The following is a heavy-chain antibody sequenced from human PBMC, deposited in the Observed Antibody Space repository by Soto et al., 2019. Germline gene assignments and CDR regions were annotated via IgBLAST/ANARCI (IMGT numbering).Heavy chain of an antibody. V-gene: IGHV3-23*01. CDR1: GFTFSSHS. D-gene: IGHD1-26*01. Sequence: GGSLRLSCGPSGFTFSSHSVNCVRQAPGKELEWVSGISGSGGITDYAVSVKGRFTISRDNSKNTLSLQMNSLRAEDTALYYCARKKYSGGADAFDIWGQGTMVTVSS. J-gene: IGHJ3*02. CDR3: ARKKYSGGADAFDI. CDR2: ISGSGGIT.